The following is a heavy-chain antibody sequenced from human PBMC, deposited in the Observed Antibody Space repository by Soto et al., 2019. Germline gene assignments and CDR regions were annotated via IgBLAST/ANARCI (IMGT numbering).Heavy chain of an antibody. CDR2: IIPIFGTA. V-gene: IGHV1-69*13. CDR3: ARDPFPPAAGPTIYYYYYGMDV. J-gene: IGHJ6*02. CDR1: GGTFSSYA. D-gene: IGHD6-13*01. Sequence: SVKVSCKASGGTFSSYAISWVRQAPGQGLEWMGGIIPIFGTANYAQKFQGRVTITADESTSTAYMELSSLRSEDTAVYYCARDPFPPAAGPTIYYYYYGMDVWGQGTTVTVSS.